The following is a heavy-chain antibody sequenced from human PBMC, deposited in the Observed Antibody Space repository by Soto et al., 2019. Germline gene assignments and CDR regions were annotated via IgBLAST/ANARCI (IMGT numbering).Heavy chain of an antibody. CDR3: ARSDYDDSSGFNWFDP. J-gene: IGHJ5*02. V-gene: IGHV1-69*13. CDR2: IIPIFGTA. Sequence: SVKVSCKASGGTFSSYAISWVRQAPGQGLEWMGGIIPIFGTANYAQKFQGRVTITADESTSTAYMELSSLRSEDTAVYYCARSDYDDSSGFNWFDPWGQGTLVTVSS. D-gene: IGHD3-22*01. CDR1: GGTFSSYA.